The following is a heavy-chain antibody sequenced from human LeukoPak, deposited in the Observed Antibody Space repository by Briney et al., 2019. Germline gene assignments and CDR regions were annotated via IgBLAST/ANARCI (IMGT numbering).Heavy chain of an antibody. CDR1: GFTFSSYW. CDR3: ARDELMWWAMSGGYFDY. Sequence: GGSLRLSCAASGFTFSSYWMDWVRQAPGKGLEWVAVISYDGSNKYYADSVKGRFTISRDNSKNTLYLQMNSLRAEDTAVYYCARDELMWWAMSGGYFDYWGQGTLVTVSS. D-gene: IGHD2-21*01. V-gene: IGHV3-30*03. CDR2: ISYDGSNK. J-gene: IGHJ4*02.